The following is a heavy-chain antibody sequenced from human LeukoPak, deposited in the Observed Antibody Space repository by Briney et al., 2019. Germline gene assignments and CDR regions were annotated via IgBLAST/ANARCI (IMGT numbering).Heavy chain of an antibody. D-gene: IGHD3-3*01. Sequence: QPGGSLRLSCAASGFTFSSYWMHWVRQAPGKGLVWVSRINSDGSSTSYADSVKGRFTISRDNAKNTLYLQMNSLRAEDTAVYYCARGIPRLDFPDYWGQGTLVTVSS. CDR2: INSDGSST. V-gene: IGHV3-74*01. CDR1: GFTFSSYW. CDR3: ARGIPRLDFPDY. J-gene: IGHJ4*02.